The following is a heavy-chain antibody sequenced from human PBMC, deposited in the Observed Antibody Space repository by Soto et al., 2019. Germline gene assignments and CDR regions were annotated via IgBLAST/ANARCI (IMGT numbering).Heavy chain of an antibody. V-gene: IGHV3-33*01. D-gene: IGHD5-12*01. Sequence: QVQLVESGGGVVQPGRSLRLSCAASGFTFSSYGMHWVRQAPGKGLEWVAVIWYDGSNKYYADSVKGRFTISRDNSKNTVYLQMNSLRAEDKAVYYCARERASWPQNYDFWGQGTLVTVSS. CDR3: ARERASWPQNYDF. J-gene: IGHJ4*02. CDR1: GFTFSSYG. CDR2: IWYDGSNK.